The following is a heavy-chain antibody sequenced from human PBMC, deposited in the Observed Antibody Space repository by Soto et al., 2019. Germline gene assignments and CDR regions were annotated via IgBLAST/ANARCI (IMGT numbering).Heavy chain of an antibody. Sequence: ASVKVSCKASGYTFTSYGISWVRQAPGQGLEWMGWISAYNGNTNYAQKLQGRVTMTTDTSTSTAYMELRSLRSDDTAVYYCARGHGNDYGDYVHFEFYYYYGMDVWGQGTTVTVSS. V-gene: IGHV1-18*01. CDR1: GYTFTSYG. D-gene: IGHD4-17*01. J-gene: IGHJ6*02. CDR3: ARGHGNDYGDYVHFEFYYYYGMDV. CDR2: ISAYNGNT.